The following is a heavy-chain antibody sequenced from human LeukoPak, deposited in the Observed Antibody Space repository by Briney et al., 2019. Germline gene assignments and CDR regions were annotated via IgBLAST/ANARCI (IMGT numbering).Heavy chain of an antibody. CDR2: IKQDGSEQ. V-gene: IGHV3-7*05. Sequence: GGSLRLSCAASGFTFSSYWMTWVRRAPGKGLEWVANIKQDGSEQYYVDSVRGRFTISRDNAKNSLFLQMNSLRVEDTAVYYCAGGQGWLLDYWGQGALVTVSS. CDR1: GFTFSSYW. D-gene: IGHD2-15*01. CDR3: AGGQGWLLDY. J-gene: IGHJ4*02.